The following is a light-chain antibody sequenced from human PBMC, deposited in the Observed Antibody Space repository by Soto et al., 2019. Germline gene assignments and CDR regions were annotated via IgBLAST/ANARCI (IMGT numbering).Light chain of an antibody. Sequence: EVVLTQSPATLSLSPGERATLSCRASESIGNYLAWYQQKLGQAPKLLIYDASHRAIGIPGRFSGDGSGTAFTLIISSLEPEDFAVYFCQWRSDWPPRLTFGGGTKVEIK. CDR2: DAS. CDR1: ESIGNY. CDR3: QWRSDWPPRLT. J-gene: IGKJ4*01. V-gene: IGKV3-11*01.